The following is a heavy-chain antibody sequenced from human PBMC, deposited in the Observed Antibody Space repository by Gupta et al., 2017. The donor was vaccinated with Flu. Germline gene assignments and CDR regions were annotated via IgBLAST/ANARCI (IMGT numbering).Heavy chain of an antibody. J-gene: IGHJ4*02. CDR1: GGTFSSYT. Sequence: QVQLVQSGAEVKKPGSSVKVSCKASGGTFSSYTISWVRQAPGQGLEWMGRIIPILGIANYAQKFQGRVTITADKSTSTAYMELSSLRSEDTAVYYCARCGDGYNFSLLCDYWGQGTLVTVSS. D-gene: IGHD5-12*01. V-gene: IGHV1-69*02. CDR2: IIPILGIA. CDR3: ARCGDGYNFSLLCDY.